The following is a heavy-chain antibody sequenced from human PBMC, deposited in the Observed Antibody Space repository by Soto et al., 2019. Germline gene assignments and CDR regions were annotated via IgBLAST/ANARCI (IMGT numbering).Heavy chain of an antibody. J-gene: IGHJ4*02. D-gene: IGHD2-15*01. CDR1: GGTFNTYA. V-gene: IGHV1-69*19. CDR3: ASAAQVHTPAFVY. Sequence: QVQLVQSGAEMKKPGSSVKVSCQSSGGTFNTYAMNWVRQAPGQGPEWMGDISPMFGAANYAPKFQGRVTIPADESTGTSYMQSSSLTSEATPLYFCASAAQVHTPAFVYWGQGTLVTVSS. CDR2: ISPMFGAA.